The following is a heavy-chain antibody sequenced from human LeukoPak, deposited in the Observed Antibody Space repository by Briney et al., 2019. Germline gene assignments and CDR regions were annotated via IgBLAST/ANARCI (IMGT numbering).Heavy chain of an antibody. Sequence: ASVKVSCKASGYTFTSYDINWVRQATGQGLEWMGWMNPNSGNTGYAQKFQGRVTMTRNTSISTAYMELSSLRSEDTAVCYCARGRRILARLLIVVVPAATNNWFDPWGQGTLVTVSS. J-gene: IGHJ5*02. CDR1: GYTFTSYD. V-gene: IGHV1-8*01. CDR3: ARGRRILARLLIVVVPAATNNWFDP. D-gene: IGHD2-2*01. CDR2: MNPNSGNT.